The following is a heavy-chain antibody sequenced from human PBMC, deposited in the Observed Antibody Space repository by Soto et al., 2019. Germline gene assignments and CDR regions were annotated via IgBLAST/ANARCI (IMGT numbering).Heavy chain of an antibody. V-gene: IGHV4-61*01. CDR2: IYYSGST. CDR3: ARVKFVDSRGMDV. Sequence: SETLSLTCTVSGGSVSSGSYYWSWIRQPPGKGLEWIGYIYYSGSTNYNPSLKSRVTISVDTSKNQFSLKLSSVTAADTAVYYRARVKFVDSRGMDVWGQGTTVTVSS. J-gene: IGHJ6*02. D-gene: IGHD4-4*01. CDR1: GGSVSSGSYY.